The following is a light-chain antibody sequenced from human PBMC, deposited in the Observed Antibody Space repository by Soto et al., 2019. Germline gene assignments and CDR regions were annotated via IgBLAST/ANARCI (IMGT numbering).Light chain of an antibody. CDR1: QSVNNY. CDR2: DAS. Sequence: EIVLTQSPATLSLSPGERATLSCRASQSVNNYLAWYQQKPGQPPRLLISDASNRATGIPGRFSGNGSGTDFTLTISTLEPEDFAIYYCQQCSNWPLTFGGGTKVEIK. CDR3: QQCSNWPLT. J-gene: IGKJ4*01. V-gene: IGKV3-11*01.